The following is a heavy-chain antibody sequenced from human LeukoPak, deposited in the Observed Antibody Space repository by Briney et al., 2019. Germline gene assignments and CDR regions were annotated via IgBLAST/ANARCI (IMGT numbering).Heavy chain of an antibody. CDR1: GGSISSSNW. CDR3: ALWGATLDAFDI. J-gene: IGHJ3*02. CDR2: IYHSGST. V-gene: IGHV4-4*02. Sequence: SETLSLTCAVSGGSISSSNWWSWVRQPPGKGLEWIGEIYHSGSTNYNPSLKSRVTISVDKSKNQFSLKLSSVTAADTAVYYCALWGATLDAFDIWGQGTMVTVSS. D-gene: IGHD3-16*01.